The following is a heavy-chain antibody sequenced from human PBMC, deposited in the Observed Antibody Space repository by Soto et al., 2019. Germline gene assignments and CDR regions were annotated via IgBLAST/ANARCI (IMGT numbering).Heavy chain of an antibody. J-gene: IGHJ3*02. CDR3: VRGGNAAGAFDI. CDR1: GFTFSHYG. V-gene: IGHV3-33*01. CDR2: IWDDGNKK. Sequence: QVQLVESGGDVVQPGRSLRLSCAASGFTFSHYGLHWVRQTPGKGLEWVAVIWDDGNKKFYADSVKGRFTISRDNSENMLYLQMNSLRAGDTAVYFCVRGGNAAGAFDIWGQGTMVTVFS. D-gene: IGHD3-16*01.